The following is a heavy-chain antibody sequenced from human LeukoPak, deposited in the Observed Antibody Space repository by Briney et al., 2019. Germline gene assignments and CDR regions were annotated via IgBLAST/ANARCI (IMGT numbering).Heavy chain of an antibody. V-gene: IGHV3-7*01. CDR3: ARAPLGRYYYYMDV. J-gene: IGHJ6*03. CDR1: GFSFSSYG. Sequence: HPGGSLRLSCVGSGFSFSSYGMTWVRQAPGKGLEWVANIKQDGSEKYYVDSVKGRFTISRDNAKNTLYLQMNSLRAEDTAVYYCARAPLGRYYYYMDVWGKGTTVTISS. D-gene: IGHD2-15*01. CDR2: IKQDGSEK.